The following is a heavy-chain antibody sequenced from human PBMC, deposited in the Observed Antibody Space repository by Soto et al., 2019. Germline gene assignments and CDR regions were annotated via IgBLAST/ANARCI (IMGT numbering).Heavy chain of an antibody. CDR1: GFTFSTYS. CDR3: ARGGSSADNGTDV. J-gene: IGHJ6*02. CDR2: ISSRSYTR. Sequence: EVPLVESGGGLVQPGGSLRLSCAASGFTFSTYSMNWVRQAPGKGLAWGTYISSRSYTRYYVDSGTGRFTISSDNATSARDRKRNSRRDEDTAVDYRARGGSSADNGTDVWGQGTRVTVSS. V-gene: IGHV3-48*02. D-gene: IGHD3-16*01.